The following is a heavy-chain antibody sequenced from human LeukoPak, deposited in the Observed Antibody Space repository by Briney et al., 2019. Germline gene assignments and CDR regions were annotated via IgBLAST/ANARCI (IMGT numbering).Heavy chain of an antibody. Sequence: GGSLRLSCVASGFTFSSYSMNWVRQAPGKGLEWVSSISSSSSYIYYADSVKGRFTISRDNAKNSLYLQMNSLRAEDMAVYYCARDFLPYYYGSGRTPGNWFDPWGQGTLVTVSS. CDR1: GFTFSSYS. CDR2: ISSSSSYI. D-gene: IGHD3-10*01. V-gene: IGHV3-21*01. J-gene: IGHJ5*02. CDR3: ARDFLPYYYGSGRTPGNWFDP.